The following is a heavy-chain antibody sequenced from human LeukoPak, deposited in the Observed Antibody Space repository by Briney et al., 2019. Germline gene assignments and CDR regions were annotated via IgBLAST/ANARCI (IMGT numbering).Heavy chain of an antibody. V-gene: IGHV1-3*01. J-gene: IGHJ4*02. CDR2: INAGNGNT. D-gene: IGHD3-10*01. Sequence: GASVNVSCKASGYTFTSYAIHWVRQAPGQRLEWMGWINAGNGNTKYSQKFQGRVTITRDTSASTAYMELSSLRSEDTAVYYCARGLLWFGELSPPGYWGQGTLVTVSS. CDR1: GYTFTSYA. CDR3: ARGLLWFGELSPPGY.